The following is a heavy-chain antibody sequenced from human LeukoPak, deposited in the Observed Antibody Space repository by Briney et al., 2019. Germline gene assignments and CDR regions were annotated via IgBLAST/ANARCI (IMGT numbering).Heavy chain of an antibody. J-gene: IGHJ1*01. Sequence: GGSLRLSCATSGFPFSRYSMNWVRQAPGKGLEWVSAISGSGGSTYYADSVKGRFTISRDNSKNTLYLQMNSLRAEDTALYYCAKELGSIPLHRWGQGTLVTVSS. CDR3: AKELGSIPLHR. V-gene: IGHV3-23*01. CDR2: ISGSGGST. CDR1: GFPFSRYS. D-gene: IGHD2-2*01.